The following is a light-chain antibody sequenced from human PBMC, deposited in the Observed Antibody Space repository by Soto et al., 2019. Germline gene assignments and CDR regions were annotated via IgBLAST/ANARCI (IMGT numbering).Light chain of an antibody. Sequence: QSVLTQPASVSGSPGQSITISCTGTSSDVGGYNYVSWYQHHPGKAPKLMIHGVSDRPSGISNRFSGSKSGNTASLTISGLQAEDEADYYCSSYTSATTYVFGTGTKVTVL. J-gene: IGLJ1*01. V-gene: IGLV2-14*01. CDR2: GVS. CDR3: SSYTSATTYV. CDR1: SSDVGGYNY.